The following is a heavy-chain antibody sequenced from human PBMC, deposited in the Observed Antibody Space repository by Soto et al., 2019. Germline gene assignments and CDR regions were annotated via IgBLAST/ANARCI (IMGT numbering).Heavy chain of an antibody. D-gene: IGHD1-26*01. V-gene: IGHV1-3*01. Sequence: ASVKVSCKASGYTFTSYAMHWVRQAPGQRLEWMGWINAGNGNTKYSQKFQGRVTITRDTSASTAYMELSSLRSEDTAVYYCARAAGAPNWFDPWGQGTLVTVSS. CDR3: ARAAGAPNWFDP. J-gene: IGHJ5*02. CDR1: GYTFTSYA. CDR2: INAGNGNT.